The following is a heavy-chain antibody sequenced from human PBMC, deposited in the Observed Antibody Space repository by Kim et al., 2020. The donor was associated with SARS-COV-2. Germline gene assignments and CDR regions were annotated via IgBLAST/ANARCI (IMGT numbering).Heavy chain of an antibody. CDR1: GGSISSSSYY. V-gene: IGHV4-39*07. D-gene: IGHD3-16*01. J-gene: IGHJ3*02. CDR2: IYYSGST. Sequence: SETLSLTCTVSGGSISSSSYYWGWIRQPPGKGLEWIGSIYYSGSTYYNPSLKSRVTISVDTSKNQFSLKLSSVTAADTAVYYCARGSYDYVWGSSDAFDIWGQGTMVTVSS. CDR3: ARGSYDYVWGSSDAFDI.